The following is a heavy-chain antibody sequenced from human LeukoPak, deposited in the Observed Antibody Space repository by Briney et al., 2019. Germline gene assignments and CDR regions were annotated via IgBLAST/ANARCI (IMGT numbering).Heavy chain of an antibody. CDR2: ITGSGGRT. J-gene: IGHJ3*02. V-gene: IGHV3-23*01. CDR3: ARDEYNWNVDAFDI. D-gene: IGHD1-20*01. CDR1: GFTFSSYA. Sequence: QPGGSLRLSCAASGFTFSSYAMNWVRQAPGKGLEWVSAITGSGGRTYYADSVKGRFTISRDNAKNSLYLQMNSLRAEDTAVYYCARDEYNWNVDAFDIWGQGTVVTVSS.